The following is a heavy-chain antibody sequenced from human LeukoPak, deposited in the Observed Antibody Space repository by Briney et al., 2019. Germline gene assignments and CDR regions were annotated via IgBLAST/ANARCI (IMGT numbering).Heavy chain of an antibody. Sequence: GGPLRLSCAASGFTFSSYGMHWVRQAPGKGLEWVAVISYDGSNKYYADSVKGRFTISRDNSKNTLYLQMNSLRAEDTAVYYCAKDHGSGVPNYWGQGTLVTVSS. CDR2: ISYDGSNK. CDR1: GFTFSSYG. D-gene: IGHD3-10*01. V-gene: IGHV3-30*18. J-gene: IGHJ4*02. CDR3: AKDHGSGVPNY.